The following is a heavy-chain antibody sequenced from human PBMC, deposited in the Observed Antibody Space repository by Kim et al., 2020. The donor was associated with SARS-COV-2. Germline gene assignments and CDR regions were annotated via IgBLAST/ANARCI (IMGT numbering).Heavy chain of an antibody. CDR2: VYYTGDT. V-gene: IGHV4-39*01. J-gene: IGHJ4*02. CDR3: ASLRKPVDFDF. Sequence: SETLSLTCSVSGDSVTNNNYYWSWLLQPPGKGLQWIANVYYTGDTYYSPSLRSRVIISIDTSKNQFFLTLTFVTPADTALYFCASLRKPVDFDFWGQGTLLTVAS. CDR1: GDSVTNNNYY.